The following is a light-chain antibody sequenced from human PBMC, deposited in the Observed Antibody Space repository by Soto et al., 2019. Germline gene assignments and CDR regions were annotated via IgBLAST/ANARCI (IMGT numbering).Light chain of an antibody. V-gene: IGKV1-5*03. CDR2: KAS. Sequence: DIQMTQSPSTLSASVGDRVTITCRASQSISVYVAWYQQKPGKAPRLLIYKASNLHSGVPSRFSGSGSGTEFTLTISSLQPDDFAIYYCQRYESHSRTFGQGTKVEIK. CDR1: QSISVY. J-gene: IGKJ1*01. CDR3: QRYESHSRT.